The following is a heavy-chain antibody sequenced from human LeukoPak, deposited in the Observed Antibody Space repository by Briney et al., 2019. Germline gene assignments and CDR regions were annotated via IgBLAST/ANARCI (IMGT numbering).Heavy chain of an antibody. CDR3: ARETRGTVGSY. D-gene: IGHD1-26*01. Sequence: GGSLRLSCAASLSTLSTYWMTWFRQTPEGGLEWVASLKQDGSDKYYVDSVKGRFTISRGNAGNSLYLQMNSLRAEDTAVYYCARETRGTVGSYWGQGTLVTVSS. CDR1: LSTLSTYW. CDR2: LKQDGSDK. J-gene: IGHJ4*02. V-gene: IGHV3-7*05.